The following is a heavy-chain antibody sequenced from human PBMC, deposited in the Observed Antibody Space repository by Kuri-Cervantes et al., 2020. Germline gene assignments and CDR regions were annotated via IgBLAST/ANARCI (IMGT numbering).Heavy chain of an antibody. J-gene: IGHJ4*02. CDR3: ARSIKTSYYDILTGYSRLGGYDY. CDR2: IKSKTDGGTT. V-gene: IGHV3-15*01. D-gene: IGHD3-9*01. Sequence: GESLKISCAASGFTFGNAWMSWVRQAPGKGLEWVGRIKSKTDGGTTDYAAPVKGRFTISRDDSKNTLYLQMNSLRAEDTAVYYCARSIKTSYYDILTGYSRLGGYDYWGQGTLVTVSS. CDR1: GFTFGNAW.